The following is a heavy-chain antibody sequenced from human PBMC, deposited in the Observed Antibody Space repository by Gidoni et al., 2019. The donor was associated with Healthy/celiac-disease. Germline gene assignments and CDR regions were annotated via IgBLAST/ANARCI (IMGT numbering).Heavy chain of an antibody. CDR3: ARDLVAAAGRGLSSYYYYGMDV. D-gene: IGHD6-13*01. Sequence: VQSGAEVKKPGASVTVSCKAPGYTFTSYGISWVRQAPGQGLEWMGWISAYNGNTNYAQKLQGRVTMTTDTSTSTAYMELRSLRSDDTAVYYCARDLVAAAGRGLSSYYYYGMDVWGQGTTVTVSS. CDR1: GYTFTSYG. CDR2: ISAYNGNT. V-gene: IGHV1-18*01. J-gene: IGHJ6*02.